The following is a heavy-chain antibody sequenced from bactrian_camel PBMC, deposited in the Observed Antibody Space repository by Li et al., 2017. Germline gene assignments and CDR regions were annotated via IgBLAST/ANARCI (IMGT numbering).Heavy chain of an antibody. J-gene: IGHJ4*01. V-gene: IGHV3S40*01. CDR2: VASGGSST. D-gene: IGHD6*01. CDR3: TSANYGGSSMNY. CDR1: GFTFSSYD. Sequence: VQLVESGGGLVQPGGSLRLSCAASGFTFSSYDMSWVRQAPGKGLEWVSAVASGGSSTYYAGSVKGRFTISRDNAKNTVYLQLNSLKTEDMAMYYCTSANYGGSSMNYWGQGTQVTVS.